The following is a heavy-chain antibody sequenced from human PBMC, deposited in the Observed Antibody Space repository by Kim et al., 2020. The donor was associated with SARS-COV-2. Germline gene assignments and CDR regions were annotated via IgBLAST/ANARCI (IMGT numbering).Heavy chain of an antibody. Sequence: GGSLRLSCAASGFTFSSYGMHWVRQAPGKGLEWVAVIWYDGSNKYYADSVKGRFTISRDNSKNTLYLQMNSLRTEDTAVYYCARGDRYFDWLRFIPGGMDVWGQGTTVTVSS. CDR1: GFTFSSYG. CDR2: IWYDGSNK. V-gene: IGHV3-33*01. CDR3: ARGDRYFDWLRFIPGGMDV. J-gene: IGHJ6*02. D-gene: IGHD3-9*01.